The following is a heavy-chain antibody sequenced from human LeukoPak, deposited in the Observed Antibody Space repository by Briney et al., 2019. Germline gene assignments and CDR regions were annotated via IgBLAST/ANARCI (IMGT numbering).Heavy chain of an antibody. J-gene: IGHJ4*02. D-gene: IGHD1-26*01. V-gene: IGHV3-48*03. Sequence: GGSLRLSCAASGFTFSSYEMNWVRQAPGKGLEWVSYISSSGSTIYYADSVKGRFTISRDNAKNSLYLQMNSLSAEDTAVYYCASDWEVGAVDYWGQGTLVTVSS. CDR2: ISSSGSTI. CDR1: GFTFSSYE. CDR3: ASDWEVGAVDY.